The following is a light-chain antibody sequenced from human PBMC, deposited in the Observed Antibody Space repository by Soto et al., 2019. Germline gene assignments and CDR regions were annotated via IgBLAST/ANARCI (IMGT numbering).Light chain of an antibody. CDR1: QSVTSNY. CDR3: QQYGSSPRT. CDR2: GAS. V-gene: IGKV3-20*01. Sequence: EIVLTQSPGTLSLSPGEGATLSCRASQSVTSNYLAWYQQKPGQAPRLLIYGASTRATGIPGRFSGSGSGTDFTLTITRLEPEDFAVYYCQQYGSSPRTFGQGTKLEIK. J-gene: IGKJ2*01.